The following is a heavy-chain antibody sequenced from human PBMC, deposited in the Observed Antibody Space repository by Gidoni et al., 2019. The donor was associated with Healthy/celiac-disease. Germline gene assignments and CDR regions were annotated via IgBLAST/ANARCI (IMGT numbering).Heavy chain of an antibody. D-gene: IGHD3-3*01. CDR1: GFTFRDYD. CDR2: ISCSGSPI. J-gene: IGHJ4*02. V-gene: IGHV3-11*01. CDR3: ARDQGGDFWSGYSRRGFDY. Sequence: QVQLVESGGGLVKPGGSLRLSGAAAGFTFRDYDMSWIRQAPGKGLEWVSYISCSGSPIYYAASVKGRFTISRDNAKNSLYLQMNSLRAEDTAVYYCARDQGGDFWSGYSRRGFDYWGQGTLVTVSS.